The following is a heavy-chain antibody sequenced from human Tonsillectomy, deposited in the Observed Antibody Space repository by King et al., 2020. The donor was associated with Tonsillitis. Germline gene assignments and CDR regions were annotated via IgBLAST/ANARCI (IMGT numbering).Heavy chain of an antibody. V-gene: IGHV3-7*03. J-gene: IGHJ2*01. D-gene: IGHD2-15*01. CDR3: ARDPASCGSSWFFDL. CDR2: IKQDGSEK. Sequence: VQLVESGGGLVQPGGSLRLSCAASGYTFNIYWMTWVRQAPGKGLAWVASIKQDGSEKYCVDSVKGRFTISRDKAKNSLYLQMNRLRAEDTAVYYCARDPASCGSSWFFDLWGRGTLVTVSS. CDR1: GYTFNIYW.